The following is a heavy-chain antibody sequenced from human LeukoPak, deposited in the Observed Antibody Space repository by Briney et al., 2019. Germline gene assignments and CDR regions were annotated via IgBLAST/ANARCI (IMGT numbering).Heavy chain of an antibody. Sequence: PGGSLRLSCAASGFTFSSYNMNWVRQAPGKGLEWVSSISSSSSYIYYADSVKGRFTISRDNSKNTLYLQMNSLRAEDTAVYYCARGYDSSGYHQFDYWGQGTLVTVSS. J-gene: IGHJ4*02. D-gene: IGHD3-22*01. CDR3: ARGYDSSGYHQFDY. V-gene: IGHV3-21*01. CDR1: GFTFSSYN. CDR2: ISSSSSYI.